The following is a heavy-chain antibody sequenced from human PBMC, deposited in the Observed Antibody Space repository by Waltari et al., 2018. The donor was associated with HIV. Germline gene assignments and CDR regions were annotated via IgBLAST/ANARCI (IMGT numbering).Heavy chain of an antibody. CDR2: IKQDESEK. V-gene: IGHV3-7*01. Sequence: EVQLVESGGGLVQTGGYLRLSCAASEFTFNNHWMTWVRQAQGKGLEWVANIKQDESEKYYVDSVKGRFTISRDNAKNSLFLQMNSLRAEDTAVYYCAREALYDSSGYYFDYWGQGTLVTVSS. CDR1: EFTFNNHW. CDR3: AREALYDSSGYYFDY. J-gene: IGHJ4*02. D-gene: IGHD3-22*01.